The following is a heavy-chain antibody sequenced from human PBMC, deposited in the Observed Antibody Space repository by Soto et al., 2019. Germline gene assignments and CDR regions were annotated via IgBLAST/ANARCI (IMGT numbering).Heavy chain of an antibody. CDR2: ISAYNGNT. CDR1: GYTFTSYG. V-gene: IGHV1-18*01. D-gene: IGHD2-21*01. J-gene: IGHJ5*02. CDR3: ATSSGSAYWFEP. Sequence: QVQLVQSGAEVKKPGASVKVSCKASGYTFTSYGISWVRQAPGQGLEWMGWISAYNGNTNYAQKLQGRITMTTDTYTSKAYIDLRSLRSDDTAGYSYATSSGSAYWFEPWGQGTPVTVSS.